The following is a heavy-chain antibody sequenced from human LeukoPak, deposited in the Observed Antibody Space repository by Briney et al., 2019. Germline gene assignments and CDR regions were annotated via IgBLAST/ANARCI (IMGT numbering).Heavy chain of an antibody. D-gene: IGHD5-24*01. Sequence: GGSLRLSCSASGFTFSDYYMSWVRQAPGKGLEWVSTMSGSGDWTYYADSARGRFAISRDNSKNTLYLRMADLRAEDTAVYYCSKDQTGDGFNAIWGQGTLVTVSS. CDR1: GFTFSDYY. J-gene: IGHJ4*02. CDR2: MSGSGDWT. V-gene: IGHV3-23*01. CDR3: SKDQTGDGFNAI.